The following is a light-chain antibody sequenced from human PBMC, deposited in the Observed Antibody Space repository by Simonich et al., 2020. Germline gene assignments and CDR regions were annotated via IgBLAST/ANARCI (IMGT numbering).Light chain of an antibody. J-gene: IGLJ3*02. Sequence: QSVLTQPPSASGTPGQRVTISCSGSSSNIGSNTVNWYQQLPGTAPTLLIYRINQRPSGVPDRFSGSKSGTSASLAISGLQSEDEADYYCAAWDDSLNGWVFGGGTKLTVL. CDR1: SSNIGSNT. CDR3: AAWDDSLNGWV. CDR2: RIN. V-gene: IGLV1-44*01.